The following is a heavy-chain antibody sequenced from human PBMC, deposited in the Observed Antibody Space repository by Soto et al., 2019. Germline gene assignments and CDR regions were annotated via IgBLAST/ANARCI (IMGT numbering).Heavy chain of an antibody. Sequence: PGGSLRLSCAASGFTFSSYSMNWVRQAPGKGLEWVSSISSSSSYIYYADSVKGRFTISRDNAKNSPYLQMNSLRAEDTAVYYCASRVGATSYYYYYGMDVWGQGTTVTVSS. J-gene: IGHJ6*02. V-gene: IGHV3-21*01. CDR1: GFTFSSYS. D-gene: IGHD1-26*01. CDR2: ISSSSSYI. CDR3: ASRVGATSYYYYYGMDV.